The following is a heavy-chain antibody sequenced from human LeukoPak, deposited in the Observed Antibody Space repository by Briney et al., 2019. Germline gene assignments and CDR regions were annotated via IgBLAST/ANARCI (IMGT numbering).Heavy chain of an antibody. J-gene: IGHJ5*02. CDR3: ARFGSGSYYNWFDP. CDR1: GGSISSGGYS. Sequence: SQTLSLTCAVSGGSISSGGYSWSWIRQPPGKGLEWIGYIYHSGSTYYNPSLKSRVTISVDTSKNQFSLKLSSVTAADTAVYYCARFGSGSYYNWFDPWGQGTLVTVSS. V-gene: IGHV4-30-2*05. D-gene: IGHD3-10*01. CDR2: IYHSGST.